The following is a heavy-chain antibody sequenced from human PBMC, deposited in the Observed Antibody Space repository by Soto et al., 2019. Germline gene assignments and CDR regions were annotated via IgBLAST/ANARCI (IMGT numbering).Heavy chain of an antibody. J-gene: IGHJ6*03. CDR3: ARGTVLRFLEPSYYMDV. Sequence: VQLVQSGAEVKKPGSSVKVSCKASGGTFSSYTISWVRQAPGQGLEWMGRIIPILGIANYAQKFQGRVTITADKSTSTAYMELSSLRSEDTAVYYCARGTVLRFLEPSYYMDVWGKGTTVTVSS. CDR1: GGTFSSYT. D-gene: IGHD3-3*01. CDR2: IIPILGIA. V-gene: IGHV1-69*02.